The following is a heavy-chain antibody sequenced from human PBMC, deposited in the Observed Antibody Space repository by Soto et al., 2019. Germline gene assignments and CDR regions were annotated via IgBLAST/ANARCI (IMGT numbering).Heavy chain of an antibody. CDR1: GVSLSTSGVG. CDR2: NYWDDDK. D-gene: IGHD6-13*01. CDR3: AHALTSAGPFDY. J-gene: IGHJ4*02. Sequence: QITLKETGPTLVKPTQTLTLTCTFSGVSLSTSGVGVGWIRQPPGKALVWLALNYWDDDKRYSPSLKSRLTISKDTSKHQVVLTLINMDPVDTATYYCAHALTSAGPFDYWGQGTLVTVSS. V-gene: IGHV2-5*02.